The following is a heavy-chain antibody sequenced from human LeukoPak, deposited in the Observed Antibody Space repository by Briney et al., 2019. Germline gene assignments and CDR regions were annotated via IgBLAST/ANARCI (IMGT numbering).Heavy chain of an antibody. CDR2: IYYTGST. CDR3: ARHRAYSSSSPFDY. CDR1: GGSISSLY. D-gene: IGHD6-6*01. V-gene: IGHV4-59*08. J-gene: IGHJ4*02. Sequence: PSGTLSLTCSVSGGSISSLYWSWIRQPPGKGLEWIGYIYYTGSTNYHPSLKSRVTMFVDMSKNQSSLRLSSVTAADTAVYYCARHRAYSSSSPFDYWGQGTLVTVS.